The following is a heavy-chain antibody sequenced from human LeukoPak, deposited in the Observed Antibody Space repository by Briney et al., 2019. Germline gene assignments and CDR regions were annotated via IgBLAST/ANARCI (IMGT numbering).Heavy chain of an antibody. Sequence: TSETLSPTCAVYGGSFSGYYWSWIRQPPGKGLEWIGEINHSGSTNYNPSLKSRVTISVDTSKNQFSLKLSSVTAADTAVYYCARGYSGSYYPMDVWGRGTTVTISS. V-gene: IGHV4-34*01. CDR2: INHSGST. J-gene: IGHJ6*04. D-gene: IGHD1-26*01. CDR3: ARGYSGSYYPMDV. CDR1: GGSFSGYY.